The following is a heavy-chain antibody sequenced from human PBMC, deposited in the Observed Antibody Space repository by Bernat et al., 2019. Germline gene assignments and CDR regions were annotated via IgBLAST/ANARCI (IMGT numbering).Heavy chain of an antibody. Sequence: EVQLVESGGGLVQPGGSLRLSCAASGFTFSSYDMHWVRQATGKGLEWVSAIGTAGDTYYPGSVKGRFTISRENAKNSLYLQMNSLRAGDTAVYCCARGRRRDWYFDLWGRGTLVTVSS. CDR3: ARGRRRDWYFDL. J-gene: IGHJ2*01. CDR2: IGTAGDT. CDR1: GFTFSSYD. V-gene: IGHV3-13*04.